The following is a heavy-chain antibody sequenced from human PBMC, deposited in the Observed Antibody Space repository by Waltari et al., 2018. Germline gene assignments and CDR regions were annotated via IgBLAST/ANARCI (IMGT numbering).Heavy chain of an antibody. CDR2: VKTYSSKT. J-gene: IGHJ4*02. D-gene: IGHD1-26*01. Sequence: QIQLLQSGPEVAKPGASVKISCKPTGYSFPNHGLSWVRQAPGQGLEWMGWVKTYSSKTRYAQKFQGRVLMTRDASTSTAYMEVRSLRADDTAIYYCARERGEILGTSYFFDYWGQGTQVTVSS. CDR1: GYSFPNHG. V-gene: IGHV1-18*01. CDR3: ARERGEILGTSYFFDY.